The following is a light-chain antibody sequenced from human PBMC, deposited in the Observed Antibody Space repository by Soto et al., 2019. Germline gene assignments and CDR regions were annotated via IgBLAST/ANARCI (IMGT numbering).Light chain of an antibody. Sequence: EIVLTQSPGALSLSPGERATLSCGASQSVSSSYLAWYQQKPGQAPRLLIYGASTRATGIPDRFSGSGSGTDFTLTISRLETEDFAVYYCKQYGSSPRTFGQGTKVAIK. CDR1: QSVSSSY. CDR3: KQYGSSPRT. V-gene: IGKV3-20*01. J-gene: IGKJ1*01. CDR2: GAS.